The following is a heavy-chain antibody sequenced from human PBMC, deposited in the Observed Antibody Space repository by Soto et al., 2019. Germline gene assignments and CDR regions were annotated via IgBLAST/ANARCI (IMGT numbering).Heavy chain of an antibody. D-gene: IGHD6-13*01. J-gene: IGHJ4*02. CDR1: GFTFSDYW. Sequence: GGSLRLSCAVFGFTFSDYWMSWVRQAPGKGLEWVANIKQDGNEKYYVDSVKGRFTVSRDNAENSLYLQMNNLGAEDTAVYYCARLVTTAAAGTVDYWGQGTLVTVSS. V-gene: IGHV3-7*03. CDR2: IKQDGNEK. CDR3: ARLVTTAAAGTVDY.